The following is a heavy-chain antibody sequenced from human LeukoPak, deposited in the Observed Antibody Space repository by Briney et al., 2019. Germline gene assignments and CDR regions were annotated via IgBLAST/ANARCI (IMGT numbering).Heavy chain of an antibody. Sequence: PGGSLRLSCVASGFTFGSYAMSWVRQAQGKGLEWVSLISGNGVGTDYADSVKGRFTISRDNSKNTLYLQMNSLRAEDTAVYYCAFRGKVTVTTKGAFDFWGQGTMVTASS. CDR1: GFTFGSYA. CDR3: AFRGKVTVTTKGAFDF. V-gene: IGHV3-23*01. CDR2: ISGNGVGT. D-gene: IGHD4-17*01. J-gene: IGHJ3*01.